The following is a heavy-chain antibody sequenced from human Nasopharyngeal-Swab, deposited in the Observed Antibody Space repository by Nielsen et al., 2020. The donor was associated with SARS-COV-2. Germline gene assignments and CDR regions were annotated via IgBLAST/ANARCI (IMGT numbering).Heavy chain of an antibody. Sequence: ASVKVSCKASGYTFTSYGISWVRQAPGQGLEWMGWISAYNGNTNYAQKFQGRVTITADESTSTAYMELSSLRSEDTAVYYCARAVEAYYYYGMDVWGQGTTVTVPS. D-gene: IGHD5-24*01. CDR1: GYTFTSYG. CDR3: ARAVEAYYYYGMDV. CDR2: ISAYNGNT. V-gene: IGHV1-18*01. J-gene: IGHJ6*02.